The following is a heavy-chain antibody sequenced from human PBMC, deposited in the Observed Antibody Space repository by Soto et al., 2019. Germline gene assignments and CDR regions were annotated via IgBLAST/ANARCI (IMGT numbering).Heavy chain of an antibody. CDR3: ARGRLGYCSSTSCYEGYYYYYMDV. V-gene: IGHV1-46*01. Sequence: GASVKVSCKASGYTFTSYYMHWVRQAPGQGLEWMGIINASGGSTSYAQKFQGRVTMTRDTSTSTAYMELSSLRSDDTAVYYCARGRLGYCSSTSCYEGYYYYYMDVWGKGTTVTVSS. D-gene: IGHD2-2*01. CDR1: GYTFTSYY. CDR2: INASGGST. J-gene: IGHJ6*03.